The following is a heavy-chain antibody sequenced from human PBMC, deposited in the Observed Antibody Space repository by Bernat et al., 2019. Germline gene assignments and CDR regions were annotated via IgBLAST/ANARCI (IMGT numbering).Heavy chain of an antibody. CDR1: SISSSSYY. Sequence: SISSSSYYLGWIRQPPGKGLEWIGSIDYSVSTYYNPSLKSRVTISVDTSKNQFSLKLSSVTAADTAVYYWAGHYYGELFDYLC. CDR2: IDYSVST. CDR3: AGHYYGELFDY. D-gene: IGHD4-17*01. J-gene: IGHJ4*01. V-gene: IGHV4-39*01.